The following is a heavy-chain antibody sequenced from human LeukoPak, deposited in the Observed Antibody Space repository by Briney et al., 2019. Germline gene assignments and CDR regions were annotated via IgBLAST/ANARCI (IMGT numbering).Heavy chain of an antibody. CDR1: GFTVSSNY. J-gene: IGHJ4*02. D-gene: IGHD6-13*01. V-gene: IGHV3-53*01. CDR2: IYSGGST. Sequence: GGSLRLSCAASGFTVSSNYMSWVRQAPGKGLEWVSVIYSGGSTYYADAVKGRFTISSDNSKNTLYLQMNSLRAEDTAVYYCARGGSSSWYVISYFDYWGQGTLVTVSS. CDR3: ARGGSSSWYVISYFDY.